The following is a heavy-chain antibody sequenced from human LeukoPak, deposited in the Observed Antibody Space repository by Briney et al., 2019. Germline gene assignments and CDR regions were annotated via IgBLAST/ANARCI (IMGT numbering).Heavy chain of an antibody. CDR2: INHSGST. J-gene: IGHJ6*03. CDR3: ARPQIAARRYYMDV. CDR1: GGSFSGYY. Sequence: PSETLSLTCAVYGGSFSGYYWSWIRQPPGKGLEWIGEINHSGSTNYNPSLKSRVTISVDTSKNQFSLKLSSVTAADTAVYYCARPQIAARRYYMDVWGKGTTVTVSS. D-gene: IGHD6-6*01. V-gene: IGHV4-34*01.